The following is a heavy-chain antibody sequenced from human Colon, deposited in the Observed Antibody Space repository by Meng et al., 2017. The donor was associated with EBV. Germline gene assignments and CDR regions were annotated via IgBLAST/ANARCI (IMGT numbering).Heavy chain of an antibody. J-gene: IGHJ4*02. V-gene: IGHV4-4*02. CDR2: IYHSGST. CDR3: ARVGAYCGGDCYHPR. D-gene: IGHD2-21*02. CDR1: GGPLSSRNG. Sequence: QVAVQASGPGLGTPSGTLSFTCADSGGPLSSRNGWSWVRQPPGKGLEWIGEIYHSGSTNYNPSLKSRVTISVDESKNQFSLRLSSVTAADTAVYYCARVGAYCGGDCYHPRWGQGTLVTVSS.